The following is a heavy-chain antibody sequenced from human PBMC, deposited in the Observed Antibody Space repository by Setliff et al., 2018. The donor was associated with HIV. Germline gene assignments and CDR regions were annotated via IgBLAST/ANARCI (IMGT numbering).Heavy chain of an antibody. J-gene: IGHJ3*01. V-gene: IGHV5-51*01. Sequence: GASVKVSCKGSGYTFSSYWIGWVRQMPGKGLEWMGIIFPGDSDTRFSPSFQGQVSLSVDKSATTAYLHWSSLKASDTAIYYCARRSVSHGNGFDLWGQGTLVTVSS. D-gene: IGHD3-10*01. CDR2: IFPGDSDT. CDR3: ARRSVSHGNGFDL. CDR1: GYTFSSYW.